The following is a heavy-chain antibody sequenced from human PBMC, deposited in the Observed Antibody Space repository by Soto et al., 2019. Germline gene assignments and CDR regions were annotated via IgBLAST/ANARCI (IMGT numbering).Heavy chain of an antibody. V-gene: IGHV3-23*01. Sequence: PGGSLRLSCAASGFIFSNAWINWARQAPGKGLEWVSTIRGSGGTYYADSVKGRFTISRDNSENTLYLQMNSLRVDDTAVYYCARMTTLVTPYYGLDIWGRGTTVTVSS. CDR2: IRGSGGT. J-gene: IGHJ6*02. D-gene: IGHD4-4*01. CDR1: GFIFSNAW. CDR3: ARMTTLVTPYYGLDI.